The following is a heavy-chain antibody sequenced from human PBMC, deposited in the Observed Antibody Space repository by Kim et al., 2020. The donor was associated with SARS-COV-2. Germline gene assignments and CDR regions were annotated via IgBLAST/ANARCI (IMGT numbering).Heavy chain of an antibody. D-gene: IGHD2-15*01. Sequence: YADSVKGRFTISRDNSTNTLDLQMNSLRAEDTAVYYWARMVRGPLYFDYWGQGTLVTVSS. CDR3: ARMVRGPLYFDY. V-gene: IGHV3-66*01. J-gene: IGHJ4*02.